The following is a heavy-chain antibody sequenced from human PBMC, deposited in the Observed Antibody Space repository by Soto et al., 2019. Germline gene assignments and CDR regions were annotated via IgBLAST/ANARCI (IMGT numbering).Heavy chain of an antibody. J-gene: IGHJ3*02. Sequence: GGSLRLSCAASGFTFDDYAMHWVRQAPGKGLEWVSGISWNSGSIGYADSVKGRFTISRDNAKNSLYLQMNSLRAEDTALYYCAKVRGRYSSSWYNAFDIWGQGTMVSVSS. CDR1: GFTFDDYA. CDR3: AKVRGRYSSSWYNAFDI. V-gene: IGHV3-9*01. D-gene: IGHD6-13*01. CDR2: ISWNSGSI.